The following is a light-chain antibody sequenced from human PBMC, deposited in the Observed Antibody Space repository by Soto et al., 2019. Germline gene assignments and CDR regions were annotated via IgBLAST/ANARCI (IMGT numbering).Light chain of an antibody. J-gene: IGKJ1*01. Sequence: DIQVTHSTSSLYASVGDRVTITYRASQSISTYLNWYQQKPGKAPNLLIYAASSLQSGVPSRFSGSGSGTDFALTISSLQPEDFATYYCQQSDSTPWTFGQGTRVDIK. CDR2: AAS. CDR1: QSISTY. V-gene: IGKV1-39*01. CDR3: QQSDSTPWT.